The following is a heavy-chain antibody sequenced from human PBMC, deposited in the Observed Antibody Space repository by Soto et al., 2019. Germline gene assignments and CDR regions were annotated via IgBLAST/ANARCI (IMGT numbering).Heavy chain of an antibody. Sequence: EVQLLESGGGLVQPGGSLRLSCAASGFTFSRYAMSWVRQAPGKGLEWVSAISGSGGSTYYADSVKGRFTISRDNSKNTLYLQMNSLRAEDTAVYYCAREGDEVVATHKDAFDVWGQGTMVTVSS. J-gene: IGHJ3*01. D-gene: IGHD2-15*01. CDR3: AREGDEVVATHKDAFDV. V-gene: IGHV3-23*01. CDR2: ISGSGGST. CDR1: GFTFSRYA.